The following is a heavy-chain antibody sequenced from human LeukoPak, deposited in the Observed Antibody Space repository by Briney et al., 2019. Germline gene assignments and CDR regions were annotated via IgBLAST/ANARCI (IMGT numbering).Heavy chain of an antibody. CDR2: IYWDDDK. V-gene: IGHV2-5*02. J-gene: IGHJ5*02. CDR3: AHRPPDPLDYYDSSGYHH. D-gene: IGHD3-22*01. Sequence: SGPTLVKPTQTLTLTCTFSGFSLSTSGVGVGWIRQPPGKALEWLALIYWDDDKRYSPSLKSRLTITNDTSKNQVVLTMTNMDPVDTATYYCAHRPPDPLDYYDSSGYHHWGQGTLVTVSS. CDR1: GFSLSTSGVG.